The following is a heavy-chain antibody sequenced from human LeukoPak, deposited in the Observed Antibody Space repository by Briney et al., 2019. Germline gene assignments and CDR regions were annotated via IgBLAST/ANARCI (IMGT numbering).Heavy chain of an antibody. J-gene: IGHJ4*02. Sequence: SQTLSLTCAISGDSVSSNSAAWNWIRQSPSVGLEWLGRTYYRSKWYNDYAVSVKSRITINPDTSKNQFSLQLNSVTPEDTAVYYCARGNREGVILHLDYWGQGTLVTVSS. CDR3: ARGNREGVILHLDY. CDR1: GDSVSSNSAA. CDR2: TYYRSKWYN. D-gene: IGHD3-10*01. V-gene: IGHV6-1*01.